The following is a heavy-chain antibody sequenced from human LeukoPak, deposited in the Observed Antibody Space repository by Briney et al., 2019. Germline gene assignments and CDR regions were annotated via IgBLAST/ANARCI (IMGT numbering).Heavy chain of an antibody. D-gene: IGHD2-21*01. CDR1: GFTFSSYG. Sequence: GGSLRLSCAASGFTFSSYGMHWVRQAPGKGLEWVAVISYDGSNKYYADSVKGRFTISRDNAKNTLYLQMNSLRAEDTAVYYCARDSAIGSLGYWGQGTLVTVSS. V-gene: IGHV3-30*03. CDR3: ARDSAIGSLGY. CDR2: ISYDGSNK. J-gene: IGHJ4*02.